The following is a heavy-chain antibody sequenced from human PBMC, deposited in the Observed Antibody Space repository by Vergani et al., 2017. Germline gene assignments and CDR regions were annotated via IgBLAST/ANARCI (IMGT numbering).Heavy chain of an antibody. Sequence: QVQLQESGPGLVKPSETLSLTCAVSGYSISSGYYWGWIRQPPGKGLEWIGSIYHSGSTYYNPSLKSRVTISVEPTKNQFSLKLSSVTAADTAVYYCARDGVGGGWFDPWGQGTLVTVSS. CDR3: ARDGVGGGWFDP. D-gene: IGHD1-26*01. CDR2: IYHSGST. J-gene: IGHJ5*02. V-gene: IGHV4-38-2*02. CDR1: GYSISSGYY.